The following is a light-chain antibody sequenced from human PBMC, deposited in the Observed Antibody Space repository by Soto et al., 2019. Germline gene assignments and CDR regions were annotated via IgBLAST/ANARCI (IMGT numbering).Light chain of an antibody. V-gene: IGKV3-11*01. CDR2: DTS. J-gene: IGKJ5*01. CDR1: QTIRGL. CDR3: QQRHNWPIT. Sequence: EIVLTQSPATLSLSPGERATLSCRTSQTIRGLLNWYQQRPGQVPRLLIYDTSNRATDIPARFSGSGSGTDFILTISSLDPEDFGVYFCQQRHNWPITFGQGTRLDIK.